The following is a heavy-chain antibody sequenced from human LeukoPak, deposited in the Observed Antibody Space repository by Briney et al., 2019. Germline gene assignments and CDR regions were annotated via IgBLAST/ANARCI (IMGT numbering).Heavy chain of an antibody. CDR1: GFTFSSYA. V-gene: IGHV3-30-3*01. CDR3: ASRRDDAFDI. CDR2: ISYDGSNK. Sequence: PGGSLRLSCAASGFTFSSYAMNWVRQAPGKGLEWVAVISYDGSNKNYADSVKGRFTISRDNSKNTLYLQMNSLRAEDTAVYYCASRRDDAFDIWGQGTVVTVSS. J-gene: IGHJ3*02.